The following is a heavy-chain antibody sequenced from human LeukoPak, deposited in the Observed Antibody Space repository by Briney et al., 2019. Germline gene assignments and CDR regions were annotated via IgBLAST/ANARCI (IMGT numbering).Heavy chain of an antibody. D-gene: IGHD3-22*01. CDR2: ISGSGGST. CDR3: YYYDSSGYSDFDY. CDR1: GFTFSSYA. V-gene: IGHV3-23*01. J-gene: IGHJ4*02. Sequence: GGSLRLSCAASGFTFSSYAMSWVRQAPGKGLEWVSAISGSGGSTYYANSVKGRFTISRDNSKNTLYLQMNSLRAEDTAVYYPYYYDSSGYSDFDYWGQGTLVTVSS.